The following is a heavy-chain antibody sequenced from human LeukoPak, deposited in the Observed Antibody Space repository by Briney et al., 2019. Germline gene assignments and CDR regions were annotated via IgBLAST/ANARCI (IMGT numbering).Heavy chain of an antibody. CDR1: GFTFSSYG. J-gene: IGHJ4*02. V-gene: IGHV3-33*06. D-gene: IGHD2/OR15-2a*01. Sequence: GGSLRLSCAASGFTFSSYGMHWVRQAPGKGLEWVAVIWYDGSNKYYADSVRGRFTISTDNSRNTVDLQMNSLGAEDTAVYYCAKGRNYFPIDYWGQGTLVTVSS. CDR3: AKGRNYFPIDY. CDR2: IWYDGSNK.